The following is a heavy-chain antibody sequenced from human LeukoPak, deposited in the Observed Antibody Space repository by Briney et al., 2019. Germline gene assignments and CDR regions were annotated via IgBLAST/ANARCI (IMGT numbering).Heavy chain of an antibody. V-gene: IGHV5-51*01. J-gene: IGHJ3*02. Sequence: GESLKISCKGSGYSYTSYWIGWVRQMPGQGLEWMGIIYPGDSDTRYSPSFQGQVTISADKSISTAYLQWSSLKASDTAMYYCAKCHYYYGSGIFDAFDIWGQGTMVTVSS. D-gene: IGHD3-10*01. CDR3: AKCHYYYGSGIFDAFDI. CDR2: IYPGDSDT. CDR1: GYSYTSYW.